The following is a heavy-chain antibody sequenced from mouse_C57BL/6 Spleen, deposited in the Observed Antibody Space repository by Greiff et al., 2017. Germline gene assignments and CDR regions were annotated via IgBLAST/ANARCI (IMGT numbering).Heavy chain of an antibody. CDR2: IDPSDSET. D-gene: IGHD1-1*01. CDR3: ARNYGSSSYAMDY. Sequence: QVQLQQPGAELVRPGSSVKLSCKASGYTFTSYWMHWVKQRPIQGLEWIGNIDPSDSETHYNQKFKDKATLTVDKSSSTAYMQLRSLTSEDSAVYYCARNYGSSSYAMDYWGQGTSVTVSS. V-gene: IGHV1-52*01. J-gene: IGHJ4*01. CDR1: GYTFTSYW.